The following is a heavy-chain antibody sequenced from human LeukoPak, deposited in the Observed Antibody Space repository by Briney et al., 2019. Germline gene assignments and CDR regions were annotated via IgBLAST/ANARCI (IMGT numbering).Heavy chain of an antibody. CDR1: GLAFSSYK. Sequence: GGSLTLSCAASGLAFSSYKMHWVRQAPRKGLVWVSRISTDGYTTDYADFVQGRFTASRDNTKNTWSLEMNSLRAEDTAVYYCVVGGSPGYWGQGTLVTVSS. V-gene: IGHV3-74*01. D-gene: IGHD2-15*01. CDR3: VVGGSPGY. CDR2: ISTDGYTT. J-gene: IGHJ4*02.